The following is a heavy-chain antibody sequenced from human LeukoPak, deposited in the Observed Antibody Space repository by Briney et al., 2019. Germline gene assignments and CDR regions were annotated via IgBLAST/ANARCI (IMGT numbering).Heavy chain of an antibody. V-gene: IGHV4-34*01. J-gene: IGHJ4*02. Sequence: PSETLSLTCDVYNASFGPYYWSWLRQSPGKGLEYIGEVNYRGDGNYNPSLNSRASISIDTSKKQFSLRLTSVTAADTAMYYCARENESRGQLPIAYYFDNWGQGTLVTVAS. CDR3: ARENESRGQLPIAYYFDN. D-gene: IGHD6-19*01. CDR2: VNYRGDG. CDR1: NASFGPYY.